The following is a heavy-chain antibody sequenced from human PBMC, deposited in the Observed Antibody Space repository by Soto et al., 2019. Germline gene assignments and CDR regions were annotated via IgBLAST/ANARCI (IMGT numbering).Heavy chain of an antibody. CDR3: ARDKITGLFDY. V-gene: IGHV4-34*01. D-gene: IGHD2-8*02. CDR1: GGSISNHY. Sequence: SETLSLTCTVSGGSISNHYWTWIRQPPGTGLEWIGEINHSGSTNYNPSLKSRVTISVDTSKNQFSLKLTSVTAADTAVYYCARDKITGLFDYWGQGTLVTVSS. J-gene: IGHJ4*02. CDR2: INHSGST.